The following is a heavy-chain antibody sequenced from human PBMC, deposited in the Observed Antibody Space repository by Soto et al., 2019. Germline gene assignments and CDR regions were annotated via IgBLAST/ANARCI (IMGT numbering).Heavy chain of an antibody. CDR1: GGSISSYY. CDR3: ARMIDGDGVSLPTWYFDL. V-gene: IGHV4-59*01. D-gene: IGHD4-17*01. CDR2: IYYSGST. J-gene: IGHJ2*01. Sequence: QVQLQESGPGLVKPSETLSLTCTVSGGSISSYYWSWIRQPPGKGLEWIGYIYYSGSTNYNPSLKSRVTISVDTSKNQFSLKLSSVTAADTAVYYCARMIDGDGVSLPTWYFDLWGRGTLVTVSS.